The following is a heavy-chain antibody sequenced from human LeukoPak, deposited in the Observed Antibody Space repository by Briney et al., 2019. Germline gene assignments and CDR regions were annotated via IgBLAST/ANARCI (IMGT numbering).Heavy chain of an antibody. CDR3: AKDERNWNYNLASQTYD. CDR2: ISGGGGST. Sequence: GGSLRLSCVASGFTFNNYAMHWVRQAPGMGLEWVSVISGGGGSTYYADSVKGRFTVSRDNSKNTLYLQMSSLRAEDTAVYYCAKDERNWNYNLASQTYDWGQGTLVTVSS. V-gene: IGHV3-23*01. CDR1: GFTFNNYA. J-gene: IGHJ4*02. D-gene: IGHD1-7*01.